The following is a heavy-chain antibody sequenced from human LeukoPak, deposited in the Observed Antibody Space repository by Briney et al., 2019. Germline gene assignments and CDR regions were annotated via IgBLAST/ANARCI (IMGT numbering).Heavy chain of an antibody. Sequence: GASVKVSCKASGYTFTSYGISWVRQAPGQGLEWMGWISAYNGNTNYAQKLQGRVTMTTDTSTSTAYMELRSLRSDDTAVYYCARVERRGLVPAAASYFDYWGQGTLVTVSS. D-gene: IGHD2-2*01. CDR2: ISAYNGNT. V-gene: IGHV1-18*01. J-gene: IGHJ4*02. CDR3: ARVERRGLVPAAASYFDY. CDR1: GYTFTSYG.